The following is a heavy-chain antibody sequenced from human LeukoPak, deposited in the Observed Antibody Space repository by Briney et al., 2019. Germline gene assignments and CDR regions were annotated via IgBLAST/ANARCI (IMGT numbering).Heavy chain of an antibody. V-gene: IGHV4-59*12. Sequence: SETLSLTCTVSGGSISSYYWSWIRQPPGKGLEWIGYIYYSGSTNYNPSLKSRVTISVDTSKNQFSLKLSSVTAADTAVYYCARGLQVPDYWGQGTLVTVSS. J-gene: IGHJ4*02. CDR2: IYYSGST. D-gene: IGHD2-2*01. CDR1: GGSISSYY. CDR3: ARGLQVPDY.